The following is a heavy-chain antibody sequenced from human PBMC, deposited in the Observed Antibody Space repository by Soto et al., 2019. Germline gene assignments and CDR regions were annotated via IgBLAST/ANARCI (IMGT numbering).Heavy chain of an antibody. J-gene: IGHJ4*02. CDR3: ARADPYRTNDY. V-gene: IGHV3-33*01. CDR2: IWSDGSRK. Sequence: QVQLVESGGGVVQPGRSLRLSCAASGFTFSSYGMHWVRQAPGKGLEWVAVIWSDGSRKYYEDSVKGRFTVSRDNSKDTLYLQMDSLRGEDTATYYCARADPYRTNDYWGQGTLVIVSS. D-gene: IGHD3-16*02. CDR1: GFTFSSYG.